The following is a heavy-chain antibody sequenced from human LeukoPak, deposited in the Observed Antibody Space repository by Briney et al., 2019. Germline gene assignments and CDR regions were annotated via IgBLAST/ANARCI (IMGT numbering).Heavy chain of an antibody. Sequence: PGESLRLSCAASGFTFSSYAMSWVRQAPGKGLEWVSGISGSGADTYYADSVKGRFTISRDNSKNTLYLQMSSLRAEDTAVYYCAKVLRGYTYGKFDYWGQGTLVTVSS. CDR3: AKVLRGYTYGKFDY. V-gene: IGHV3-23*01. D-gene: IGHD5-18*01. CDR2: ISGSGADT. J-gene: IGHJ4*02. CDR1: GFTFSSYA.